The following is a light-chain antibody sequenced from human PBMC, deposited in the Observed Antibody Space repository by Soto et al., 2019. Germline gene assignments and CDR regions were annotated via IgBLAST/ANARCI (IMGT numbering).Light chain of an antibody. CDR3: NSYAGNIGYV. CDR1: SSDVGAYNY. CDR2: GVS. Sequence: HSALTQPASVSGSPGQSITISCTGTSSDVGAYNYVSWYQQHPGKAPKLMIYGVSNRPSGISNRFSGSKSGNTASLTISGLQPEDEADYYCNSYAGNIGYVFGTGTTLTVL. V-gene: IGLV2-14*03. J-gene: IGLJ1*01.